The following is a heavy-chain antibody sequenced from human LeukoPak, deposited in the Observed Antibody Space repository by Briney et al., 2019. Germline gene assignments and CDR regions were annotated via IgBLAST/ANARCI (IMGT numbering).Heavy chain of an antibody. CDR3: ARHPYSSSWYGAFDI. CDR2: IYYSGST. CDR1: GGSISSYD. J-gene: IGHJ3*02. D-gene: IGHD6-13*01. Sequence: PSETLSLTCTVSGGSISSYDWSWIRQPPGKGLEWIGYIYYSGSTNYNPSLMSLVTISVDTSKNQFSLKLSSVTAADTAVYYCARHPYSSSWYGAFDIWGQGTMVTVSS. V-gene: IGHV4-59*01.